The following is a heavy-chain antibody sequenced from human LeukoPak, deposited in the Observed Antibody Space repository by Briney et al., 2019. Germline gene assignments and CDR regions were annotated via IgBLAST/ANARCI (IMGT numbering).Heavy chain of an antibody. CDR2: IRYDGSNK. J-gene: IGHJ4*02. Sequence: GGSLRLSCAASGFTFSSYGMHWVRQAPGKGLEWVAVIRYDGSNKYYADSVKGRFTISRDNSKNTLYLQMNSLRAEDTAVYYCAKGFSSLATFFDYWGQGTLVTVSS. V-gene: IGHV3-30*02. CDR3: AKGFSSLATFFDY. D-gene: IGHD2-2*01. CDR1: GFTFSSYG.